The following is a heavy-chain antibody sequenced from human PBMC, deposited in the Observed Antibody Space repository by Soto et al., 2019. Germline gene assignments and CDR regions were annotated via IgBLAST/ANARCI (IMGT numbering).Heavy chain of an antibody. J-gene: IGHJ6*02. CDR3: ARDYGYLYGAYYYYYGMDV. CDR1: GGSVSSGRYY. V-gene: IGHV4-61*01. D-gene: IGHD5-18*01. Sequence: QVQLQESGPGLVKPSETLSLTCTVSGGSVSSGRYYWSWIRQPPGKGLEWIGYIYYSGSTNYNPPLKSRVTISVDTSKNQFSLKLSSVTAADTAVYYCARDYGYLYGAYYYYYGMDVWGQGTTVTVSS. CDR2: IYYSGST.